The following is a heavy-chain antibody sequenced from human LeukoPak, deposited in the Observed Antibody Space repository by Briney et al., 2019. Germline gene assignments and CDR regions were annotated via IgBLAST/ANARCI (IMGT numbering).Heavy chain of an antibody. D-gene: IGHD4-23*01. CDR1: GYTFTSYG. Sequence: ASVKVSCKASGYTFTSYGISWVRQTPGQGLEWMGWISAYNGNTNYAQKLQGRVTMTTDTSTSTAYMELRSLRSDDTAVYYCARAPYYYGGNSGWFDYWGQGTLVTVSS. J-gene: IGHJ4*02. CDR3: ARAPYYYGGNSGWFDY. V-gene: IGHV1-18*01. CDR2: ISAYNGNT.